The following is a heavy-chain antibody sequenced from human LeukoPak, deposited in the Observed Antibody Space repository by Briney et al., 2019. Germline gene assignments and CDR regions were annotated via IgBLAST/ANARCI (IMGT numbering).Heavy chain of an antibody. CDR1: GGSISTYY. CDR3: ARGGAARLHFQN. V-gene: IGHV4-59*01. Sequence: SETLSLTCTVSGGSISTYYWNWIRQPPGKGLEWIGYIYHSGSTNYNPSLQSRVTISVDTSKNQFSLSLNPVTAADTAVYYCARGGAARLHFQNWGQGTLVTVSS. CDR2: IYHSGST. J-gene: IGHJ1*01. D-gene: IGHD6-6*01.